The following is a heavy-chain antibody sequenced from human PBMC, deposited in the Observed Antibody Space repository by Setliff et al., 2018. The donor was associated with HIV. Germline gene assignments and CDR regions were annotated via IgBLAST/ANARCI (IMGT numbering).Heavy chain of an antibody. Sequence: GGSLRLSCAASGFSFTNSRFSFNNAWLSWVRQAPGKGLEWVSNTKYDGSESYYVDSVKGRFISSTDNARNSLFLEMNSLRAEDTAVYYCARDQAWPYSSSSSGFDYWGQGTLVTVSS. CDR3: ARDQAWPYSSSSSGFDY. D-gene: IGHD6-6*01. CDR2: TKYDGSES. CDR1: GFSFTNSRFSFNNAW. V-gene: IGHV3-7*01. J-gene: IGHJ4*02.